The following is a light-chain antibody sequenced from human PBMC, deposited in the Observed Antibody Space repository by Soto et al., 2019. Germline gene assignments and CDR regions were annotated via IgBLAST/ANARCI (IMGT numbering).Light chain of an antibody. CDR3: SSYAGNNNLV. V-gene: IGLV2-11*01. CDR1: ISDVAGYNY. J-gene: IGLJ2*01. Sequence: QSALTQPRSVSGSPGQSVSISCTGTISDVAGYNYVSRYQHHPGKAPKLLISDVTKRPSWVPDRFSGSKSGNTASLTISELQAEDEADYYCSSYAGNNNLVFGGGTKLTVL. CDR2: DVT.